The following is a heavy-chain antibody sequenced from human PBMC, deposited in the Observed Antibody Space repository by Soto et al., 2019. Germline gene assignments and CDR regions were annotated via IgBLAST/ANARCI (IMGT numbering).Heavy chain of an antibody. Sequence: SVKVSGKASGGTFSSYAISWVRQAPGQGLEWMGGIIPIFGTANYAQKFQGRVTITADESTSTAYMELSSLRSEDTAVYYCARGDYGDYVDYYYGMDVWGQGTTVPVS. CDR2: IIPIFGTA. D-gene: IGHD4-17*01. CDR1: GGTFSSYA. J-gene: IGHJ6*02. CDR3: ARGDYGDYVDYYYGMDV. V-gene: IGHV1-69*13.